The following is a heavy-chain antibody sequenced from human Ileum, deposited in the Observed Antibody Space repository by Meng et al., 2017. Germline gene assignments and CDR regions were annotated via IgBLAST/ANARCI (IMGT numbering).Heavy chain of an antibody. CDR2: IKHGGGT. Sequence: WGPLRVRLSAPLSPTCPVYGVSFRGFYCISSRQSPEKGLEWIGEIKHGGGTNYNPTLSRPVTISVDTSKNQFSLKVNSVSAAGTAFYYCARVDFRGDSRDSSGLGLWGQGTLVTVSS. CDR1: GVSFRGFY. V-gene: IGHV4-34*01. CDR3: ARVDFRGDSRDSSGLGL. D-gene: IGHD3-22*01. J-gene: IGHJ4*02.